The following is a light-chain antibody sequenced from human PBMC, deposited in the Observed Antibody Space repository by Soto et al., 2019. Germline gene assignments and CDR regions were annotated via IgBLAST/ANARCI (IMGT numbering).Light chain of an antibody. CDR3: TSYTTKSTYG. Sequence: QSVLTQPVSVSGSPGQSITISCTGTSSDVGYYNYVSWYQQHPGKAPQLMIYEVRSRPSGVSDRFSGSKSANTASLTISGLQAEDEADYYCTSYTTKSTYGFGTGTKV. CDR1: SSDVGYYNY. CDR2: EVR. V-gene: IGLV2-14*01. J-gene: IGLJ1*01.